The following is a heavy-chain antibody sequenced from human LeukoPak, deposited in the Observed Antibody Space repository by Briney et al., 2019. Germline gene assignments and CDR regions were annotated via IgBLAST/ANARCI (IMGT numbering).Heavy chain of an antibody. CDR3: ARGGRYCSGGSCYSYYYYGMDV. J-gene: IGHJ6*02. D-gene: IGHD2-15*01. V-gene: IGHV4-34*01. CDR1: GGSFSGYY. CDR2: INHGGST. Sequence: SETLSLTCAVYGGSFSGYYRSWIRQPPGKGLEWIGEINHGGSTNYDPSLKSRVTISVDTSKNQLSLKLSSVTAADAAVYYCARGGRYCSGGSCYSYYYYGMDVWGQGTTVTVSS.